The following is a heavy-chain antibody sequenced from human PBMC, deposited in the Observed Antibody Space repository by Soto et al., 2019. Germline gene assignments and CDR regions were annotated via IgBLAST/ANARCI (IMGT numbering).Heavy chain of an antibody. D-gene: IGHD3-10*01. V-gene: IGHV1-2*04. J-gene: IGHJ6*02. CDR1: GYTFTGYY. CDR2: INPNSGGT. CDR3: AREGGYYYGSGTTRGMDV. Sequence: QVQLVQSGAEVKKPGASVKVSCKASGYTFTGYYMHWVRQAPGQGLEWMGWINPNSGGTNYAQKVQGWVTMTRDTSISTAYMELSRLRSDDTAVYYCAREGGYYYGSGTTRGMDVWGQGTTVTVSS.